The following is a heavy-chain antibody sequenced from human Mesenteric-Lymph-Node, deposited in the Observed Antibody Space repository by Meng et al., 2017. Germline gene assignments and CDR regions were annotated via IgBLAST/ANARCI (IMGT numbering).Heavy chain of an antibody. CDR1: GGTFSTYT. J-gene: IGHJ4*02. CDR2: IIPILGIT. V-gene: IGHV1-69*02. D-gene: IGHD3-3*01. Sequence: QVQVVQSGAEVKKPGSSVKVSCKTSGGTFSTYTIHWVRQAPGQGLEWMGKIIPILGITNYAQKFQGRVTITADKSTSTVHMELSRLTSDDTAVYYCARQKRSASYFFDYWGQETLVTVSS. CDR3: ARQKRSASYFFDY.